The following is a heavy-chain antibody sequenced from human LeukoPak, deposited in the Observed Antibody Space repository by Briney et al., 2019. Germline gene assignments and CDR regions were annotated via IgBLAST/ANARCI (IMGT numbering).Heavy chain of an antibody. CDR2: IHYSGNT. D-gene: IGHD2-21*01. CDR1: GVSISSYY. Sequence: SETLSLTCTASGVSISSYYRSWVRQPPGKGLEWVGYIHYSGNTNYYPSLKSRVTISLDTSKNQFSLRVTSVTPADTAAYYCAQEAELFPAVAFDIWGQGKMVTVSP. CDR3: AQEAELFPAVAFDI. V-gene: IGHV4-59*01. J-gene: IGHJ3*02.